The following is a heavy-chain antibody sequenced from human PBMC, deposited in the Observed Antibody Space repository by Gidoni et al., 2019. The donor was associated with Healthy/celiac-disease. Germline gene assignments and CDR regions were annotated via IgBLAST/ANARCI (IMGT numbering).Heavy chain of an antibody. D-gene: IGHD2-2*01. CDR3: ARVRDIVVVPVSYFDY. CDR2: IYYSGST. CDR1: GGSISSYY. V-gene: IGHV4-59*01. Sequence: QVQLQESGPGLVKPSETLSLTCTVSGGSISSYYWSWIRQPPGKGLEWIGDIYYSGSTNYNPSLKSRVTISVDTSKNQFSLKLSSVTAADTAVYYCARVRDIVVVPVSYFDYWGQGTLVTVSS. J-gene: IGHJ4*02.